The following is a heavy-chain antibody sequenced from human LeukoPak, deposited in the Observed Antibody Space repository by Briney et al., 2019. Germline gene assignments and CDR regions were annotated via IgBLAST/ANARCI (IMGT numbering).Heavy chain of an antibody. V-gene: IGHV1-46*01. J-gene: IGHJ3*02. CDR1: GYTFTSYY. CDR3: ARSLERDAFDI. Sequence: ASVKVSCKASGYTFTSYYMHWVRQAPGQGLEWMGIINPSGGSTSYAQKFQGRVTMTRDTSTSTAYMELSSLRSEDTAVCYCARSLERDAFDIWGQGTMVTVSS. CDR2: INPSGGST. D-gene: IGHD1-1*01.